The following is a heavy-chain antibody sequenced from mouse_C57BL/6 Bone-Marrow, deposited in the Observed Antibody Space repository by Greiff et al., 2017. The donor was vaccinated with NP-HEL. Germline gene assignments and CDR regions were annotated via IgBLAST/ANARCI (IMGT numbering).Heavy chain of an antibody. J-gene: IGHJ4*01. D-gene: IGHD1-1*01. V-gene: IGHV1-69*01. CDR3: ARVPLYDGSSYEGDY. CDR2: IDPSDSYT. Sequence: QVQLQQPGAELVMPGASVKLSCKASGYTFTSYWMHWVKQRPGQGLEWIGEIDPSDSYTNYNQKFKGKSTLTAEKYSSTAYMQLSSLTSDDSAVYYCARVPLYDGSSYEGDYWGQGTSVTVSS. CDR1: GYTFTSYW.